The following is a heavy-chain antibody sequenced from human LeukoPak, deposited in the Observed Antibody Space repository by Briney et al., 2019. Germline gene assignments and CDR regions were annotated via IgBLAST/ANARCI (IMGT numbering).Heavy chain of an antibody. V-gene: IGHV1-2*06. CDR2: INPNRGGT. CDR1: GYTFTGYY. D-gene: IGHD1-26*01. J-gene: IGHJ3*02. CDR3: ARPALSGSYSDAFDI. Sequence: GASVKVSCKASGYTFTGYYMHWVRQAPGQGLEWMGRINPNRGGTNYAQKFQGRVTMTRDTSISTAYMALSRLRSDDTAVYYCARPALSGSYSDAFDIWGQGTMVTVSS.